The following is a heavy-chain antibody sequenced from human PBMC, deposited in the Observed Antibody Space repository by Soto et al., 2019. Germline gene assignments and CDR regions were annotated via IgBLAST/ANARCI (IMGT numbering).Heavy chain of an antibody. Sequence: SETLSLPCTVSGGSISTYYWSWIRQPAGKGLEWIGRIDTRGNTNYNPSLKSRVTMSVYTSKKQFSLELSSVTAADTAMYYCRSSTSCYDDSCVDVWGQGSMVTVSS. CDR2: IDTRGNT. V-gene: IGHV4-4*07. J-gene: IGHJ6*02. CDR1: GGSISTYY. CDR3: RSSTSCYDDSCVDV. D-gene: IGHD2-2*01.